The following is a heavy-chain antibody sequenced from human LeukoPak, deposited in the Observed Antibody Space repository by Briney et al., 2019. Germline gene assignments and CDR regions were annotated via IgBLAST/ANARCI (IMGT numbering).Heavy chain of an antibody. D-gene: IGHD2-2*01. CDR3: ARGSSTSWGYYYYMDV. V-gene: IGHV1-18*01. CDR1: GGTFSSYA. J-gene: IGHJ6*03. CDR2: ISAYNGNT. Sequence: ASVKVSCKASGGTFSSYAISWVRQAPGQWLEWMGWISAYNGNTNYAQKLQGRVTMTTDTSTSTAYMELRSLRSDDTAVYYCARGSSTSWGYYYYMDVWGKGTTVTVSS.